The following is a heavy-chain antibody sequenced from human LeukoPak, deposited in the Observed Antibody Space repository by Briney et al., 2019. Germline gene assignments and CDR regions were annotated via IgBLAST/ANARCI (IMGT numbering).Heavy chain of an antibody. D-gene: IGHD1-7*01. J-gene: IGHJ4*02. CDR3: ARELELQVTYFDY. CDR1: GYTFTGYY. V-gene: IGHV1-2*02. CDR2: INPNSGGT. Sequence: ASVKVSCTASGYTFTGYYIHWVRQAPGQGLEWMGWINPNSGGTNYAQKFQGRVTMTRDTSISTAYMELSRLRSDDTAVYYCARELELQVTYFDYWGQGTLVTVSS.